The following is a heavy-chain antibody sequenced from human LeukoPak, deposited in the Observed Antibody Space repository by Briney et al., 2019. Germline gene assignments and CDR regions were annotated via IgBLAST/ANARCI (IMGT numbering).Heavy chain of an antibody. CDR1: GGSISSGSYY. D-gene: IGHD1-14*01. CDR3: ASRPGGSGDY. J-gene: IGHJ4*02. Sequence: SETLSLTCTVSGGSISSGSYYWSWIRQPAGKGLEWIGRIYTSGSTNYNPSLKSRVTISVDTSKNQFSLKLSSVTAADTAVYYCASRPGGSGDYWGQGTLVTVSS. V-gene: IGHV4-61*02. CDR2: IYTSGST.